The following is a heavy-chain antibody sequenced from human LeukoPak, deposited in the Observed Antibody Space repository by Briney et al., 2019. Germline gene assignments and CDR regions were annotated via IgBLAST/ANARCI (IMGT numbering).Heavy chain of an antibody. CDR2: IYPSDSDT. CDR1: GYSFTSYW. V-gene: IGHV5-51*01. Sequence: GESLKISCKASGYSFTSYWIGWVRQMPGKGLEWMGIIYPSDSDTRYSPSFEGQVTISVDRSTSTAYLQWSSLKASDTAMYYCVRTSSGSYYHWGQGTLVTVSS. J-gene: IGHJ4*02. CDR3: VRTSSGSYYH. D-gene: IGHD1-26*01.